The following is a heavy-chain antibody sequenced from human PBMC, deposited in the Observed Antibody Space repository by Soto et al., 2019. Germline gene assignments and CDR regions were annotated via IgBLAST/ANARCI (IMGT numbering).Heavy chain of an antibody. CDR2: IYDSGST. D-gene: IGHD6-13*01. CDR1: GGSIISYY. CDR3: ARRGAACGNRHYMDV. J-gene: IGHJ6*03. V-gene: IGHV4-59*08. Sequence: QVQLQESGPGLVKPSETLSLTCTVSGGSIISYYWSWIRQPPGKGLEWIGYIYDSGSTNYNPSLKSRVTISVDPSKNQFSLKLSSVTAADTAVYHCARRGAACGNRHYMDVWGKGTTVTVSS.